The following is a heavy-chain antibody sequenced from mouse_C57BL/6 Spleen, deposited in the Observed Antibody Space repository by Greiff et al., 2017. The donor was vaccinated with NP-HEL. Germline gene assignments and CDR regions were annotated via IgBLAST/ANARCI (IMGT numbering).Heavy chain of an antibody. Sequence: QVQLPQSGAELMKPGASVKLSCKATGYTFTGYWIEWVKQRPGHGLEWIGEILPGSGSTNYTEKFKGKATFTADTSSNTAYMQLSSLTTEDSAIYYCARFYYYGSSYGYSMDYWGQGTPVTVSS. J-gene: IGHJ4*01. D-gene: IGHD1-1*01. CDR1: GYTFTGYW. CDR2: ILPGSGST. CDR3: ARFYYYGSSYGYSMDY. V-gene: IGHV1-9*01.